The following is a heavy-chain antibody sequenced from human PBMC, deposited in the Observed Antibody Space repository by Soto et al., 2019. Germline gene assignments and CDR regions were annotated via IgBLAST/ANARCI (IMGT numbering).Heavy chain of an antibody. V-gene: IGHV5-51*01. J-gene: IGHJ6*02. D-gene: IGHD5-12*01. CDR2: IYPGDSDT. Sequence: GESLKISCKGSGYSFASYWIGWVRQMTGKGLEWMGIIYPGDSDTTYSPSFQGHVTISADKSISTAYLQWSSLKASDTAMYYCARLLATIRYDSSRYYGMDVWGQGTTVTVSS. CDR1: GYSFASYW. CDR3: ARLLATIRYDSSRYYGMDV.